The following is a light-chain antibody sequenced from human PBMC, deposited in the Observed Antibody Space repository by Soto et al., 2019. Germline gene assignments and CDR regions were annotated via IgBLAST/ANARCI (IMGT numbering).Light chain of an antibody. CDR3: SSYAASNNFYFV. CDR2: DVT. J-gene: IGLJ3*02. CDR1: SSDVGGYNY. V-gene: IGLV2-8*01. Sequence: QSALTQPPSASGSPGQSVTISCTGTSSDVGGYNYVSWYQQYPGRAPKLMIYDVTKRPSGVPDRFSGSKSGNTASLTVSGLQAEDEAEYYCSSYAASNNFYFVFGGGTKRTVL.